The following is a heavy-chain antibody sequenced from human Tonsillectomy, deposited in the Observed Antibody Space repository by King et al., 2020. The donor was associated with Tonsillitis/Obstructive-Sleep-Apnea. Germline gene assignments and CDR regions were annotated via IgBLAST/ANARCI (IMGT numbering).Heavy chain of an antibody. CDR1: GFTFSSYG. J-gene: IGHJ4*02. CDR2: ISGSSGYI. CDR3: ARDGELGDYFDY. V-gene: IGHV3-21*01. Sequence: QLVQSGGGLVKPGGSLRLSCAASGFTFSSYGMNWVRQAPGKGLEWVSSISGSSGYIYYADSVKGRFTISRDNAKNSLYLQMNSLRAEDTAVYYCARDGELGDYFDYWGQGTLVTVSS. D-gene: IGHD1-26*01.